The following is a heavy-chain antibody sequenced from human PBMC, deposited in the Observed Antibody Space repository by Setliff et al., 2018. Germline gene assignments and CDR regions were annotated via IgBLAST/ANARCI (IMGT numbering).Heavy chain of an antibody. CDR3: ARGAYYYYYGMDV. CDR2: MNPNSDNT. CDR1: GYTFTSHD. Sequence: GASVKVSCKASGYTFTSHDINWVRQATGQGLEWMGWMNPNSDNTGYAQKFQGRVTITTDESTSTAYMELSSLRSEDTAVHYCARGAYYYYYGMDVWGQGTTVTVSS. J-gene: IGHJ6*02. V-gene: IGHV1-8*01.